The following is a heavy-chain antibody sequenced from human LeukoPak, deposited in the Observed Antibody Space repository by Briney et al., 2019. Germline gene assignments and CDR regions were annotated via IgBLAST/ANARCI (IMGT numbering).Heavy chain of an antibody. CDR1: GGSISSYY. V-gene: IGHV4-59*01. CDR2: IYYSGST. CDR3: ARGQGWLQSD. Sequence: SETLSLTCTVSGGSISSYYWSWIRQPPGKGLEWIGYIYYSGSTNYNPSLKSRVTISVDTYKNQFSLKLSSVTAADTAVYYCARGQGWLQSDWGQGTLVTVSS. J-gene: IGHJ4*02. D-gene: IGHD5-24*01.